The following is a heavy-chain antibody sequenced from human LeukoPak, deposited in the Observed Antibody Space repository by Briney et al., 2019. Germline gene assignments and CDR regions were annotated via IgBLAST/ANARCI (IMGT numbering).Heavy chain of an antibody. V-gene: IGHV1-69*04. CDR2: IIPILGIA. D-gene: IGHD6-19*01. Sequence: SVKVSCKASGGTFSSYAISWVRQAPGQGLEWMGRIIPILGIANYAQKFQGRVTNTADKSTSTAYMELSSLRSEDTAVYYCARVTAVAGTLLDYWGQGTLVTVSS. CDR1: GGTFSSYA. CDR3: ARVTAVAGTLLDY. J-gene: IGHJ4*02.